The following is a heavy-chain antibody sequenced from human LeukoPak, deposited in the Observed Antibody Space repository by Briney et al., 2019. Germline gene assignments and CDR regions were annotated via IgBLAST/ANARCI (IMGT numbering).Heavy chain of an antibody. Sequence: SETLSLTCTVSGGSISSSSYYWGWIRQPPGKGLEWIGSIYYSGSTYYNPSLKSRVTISVDTSKNQFSLKLSSVTAADTAVYYCARTGKNGQIAVARGSFDYWGQGTLVTVSS. V-gene: IGHV4-39*01. CDR2: IYYSGST. CDR3: ARTGKNGQIAVARGSFDY. D-gene: IGHD6-19*01. CDR1: GGSISSSSYY. J-gene: IGHJ4*02.